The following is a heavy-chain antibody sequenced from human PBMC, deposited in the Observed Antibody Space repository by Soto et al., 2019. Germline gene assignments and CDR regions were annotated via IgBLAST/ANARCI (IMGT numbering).Heavy chain of an antibody. CDR2: IYHSGST. CDR3: ARHQSHSSSYVDP. Sequence: SETLSLTCAVSGGSISSGGYSWSWIRQPPGKGLEWIGYIYHSGSTYYNPSFKSRVTISVDTSKNQFSLKLSSVTAADTAVYYCARHQSHSSSYVDPWGQGTLVTVSS. V-gene: IGHV4-30-2*01. J-gene: IGHJ5*02. D-gene: IGHD6-13*01. CDR1: GGSISSGGYS.